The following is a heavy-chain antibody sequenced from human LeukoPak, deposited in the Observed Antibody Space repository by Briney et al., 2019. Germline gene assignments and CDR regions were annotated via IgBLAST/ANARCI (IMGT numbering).Heavy chain of an antibody. V-gene: IGHV3-23*01. J-gene: IGHJ6*03. CDR2: ISGSGGST. D-gene: IGHD1-14*01. CDR1: GFTFSSYG. Sequence: QPGGTLRLSCAASGFTFSSYGMSWVRQAPGKGLEWVSAISGSGGSTYYADSVKGRFTISRDNSKNTLYLQMNSLRAEDTAVYYCANNLPSRIYYYYYYYMDVWGKGTTVTISS. CDR3: ANNLPSRIYYYYYYYMDV.